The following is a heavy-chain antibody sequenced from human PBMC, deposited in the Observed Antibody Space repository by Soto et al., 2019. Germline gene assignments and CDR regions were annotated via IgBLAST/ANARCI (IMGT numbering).Heavy chain of an antibody. V-gene: IGHV3-30*18. CDR2: ISYDGSNK. CDR1: GFTFSSYG. J-gene: IGHJ4*02. D-gene: IGHD1-7*01. Sequence: GGSLRLSCAASGFTFSSYGMHWVRQAPGKGLEWVAVISYDGSNKYYADSVKGRFTISRDNSKNTLYLQMNSLRAEDTAVYYCAKDTIPNWNYVLYYFDYWGQGTLVTVSS. CDR3: AKDTIPNWNYVLYYFDY.